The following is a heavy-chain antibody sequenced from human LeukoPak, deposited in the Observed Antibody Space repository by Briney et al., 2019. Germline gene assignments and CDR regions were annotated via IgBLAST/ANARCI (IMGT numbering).Heavy chain of an antibody. CDR1: GFTFSSYG. D-gene: IGHD3-10*01. CDR3: AWYGSGSYEGY. J-gene: IGHJ4*02. CDR2: ISYDGSNK. Sequence: GRSLRLSCAPSGFTFSSYGMHCVHQAPGKGLEWVAVISYDGSNKYYADSVKGRFTISRDNSKNTLYLQMNSLRAEDTAVYYCAWYGSGSYEGYSGQGSLVTVPS. V-gene: IGHV3-30*03.